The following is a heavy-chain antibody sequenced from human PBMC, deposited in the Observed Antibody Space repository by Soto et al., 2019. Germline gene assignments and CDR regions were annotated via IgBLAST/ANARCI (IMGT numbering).Heavy chain of an antibody. CDR3: ARDGSGLGY. CDR1: GGSFSGYY. D-gene: IGHD5-12*01. CDR2: INHSGST. Sequence: QVQLQQWGAGLLKPSETLSLTCAVYGGSFSGYYWSWIRQPPGKGLEWIGEINHSGSTNYNPSLKXRXTXXVDTSKNQFSLKLSSVTAADTAVYYCARDGSGLGYWGQGTLVTVSS. J-gene: IGHJ4*02. V-gene: IGHV4-34*01.